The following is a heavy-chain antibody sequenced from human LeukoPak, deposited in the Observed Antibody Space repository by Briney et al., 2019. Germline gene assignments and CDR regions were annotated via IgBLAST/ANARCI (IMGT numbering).Heavy chain of an antibody. CDR2: INPNSGGT. CDR3: ARAQSITGIQGGY. V-gene: IGHV1-2*02. Sequence: ASVKVSCKASGYTFTGYYMHWARQAPGQGLEWMGWINPNSGGTNYAQKFQGRVTMTRDTSISTAYMELSRLRSDDTAVYYCARAQSITGIQGGYWGQGTLVTVSS. J-gene: IGHJ4*02. D-gene: IGHD1-20*01. CDR1: GYTFTGYY.